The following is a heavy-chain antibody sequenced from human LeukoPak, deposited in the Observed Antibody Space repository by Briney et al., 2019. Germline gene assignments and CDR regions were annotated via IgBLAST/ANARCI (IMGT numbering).Heavy chain of an antibody. CDR2: IYYSGST. D-gene: IGHD6-13*01. V-gene: IGHV4-59*08. J-gene: IGHJ3*02. Sequence: SETLSLTCTVSGGSISSYYWSWIRQPPGKGLEWIGYIYYSGSTNYNPSLKSRVTISVDTSKNQFSLKLSSVTAADTAVYYCARHYSSSRHDAFDIWGQGTMVTVSS. CDR1: GGSISSYY. CDR3: ARHYSSSRHDAFDI.